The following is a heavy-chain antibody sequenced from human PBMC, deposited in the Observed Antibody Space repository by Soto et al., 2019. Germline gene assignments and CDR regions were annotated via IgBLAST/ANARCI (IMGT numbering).Heavy chain of an antibody. CDR3: ARRYSSSWYYYYGMDV. D-gene: IGHD6-13*01. CDR1: GFTFSSYG. CDR2: IWYDGSNK. J-gene: IGHJ6*02. V-gene: IGHV3-33*01. Sequence: GGSLRLSCAASGFTFSSYGMHWVRQAPGKGLEWVAVIWYDGSNKYYADSVKGRFTISRDNSKNTLYLQMNSLRAEDTAVYYCARRYSSSWYYYYGMDVWGQGTTVTVSS.